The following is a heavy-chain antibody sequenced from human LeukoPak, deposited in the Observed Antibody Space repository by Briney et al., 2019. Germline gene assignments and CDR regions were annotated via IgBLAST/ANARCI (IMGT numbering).Heavy chain of an antibody. CDR3: AKDRAYYHLWDGYYRNWFDP. CDR1: GFTFDNFA. Sequence: GGPLRLSCAASGFTFDNFAMTWVRQAPGKGLEWVSGISGSGGSTYYIDSVKGRFIISRDNSKNTLYLQMNSVSAEDTAVYYCAKDRAYYHLWDGYYRNWFDPWGQGTLVIVSS. J-gene: IGHJ5*02. V-gene: IGHV3-23*01. D-gene: IGHD3-3*02. CDR2: ISGSGGST.